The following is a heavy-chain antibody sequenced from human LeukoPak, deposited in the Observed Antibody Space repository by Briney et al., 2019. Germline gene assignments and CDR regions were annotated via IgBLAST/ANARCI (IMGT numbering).Heavy chain of an antibody. CDR1: GFTFSSYG. Sequence: GGSLRLSCAASGFTFSSYGMHWVRQSPGKGLEWVAFIRYDGSNKYYADSVKGRFTISRDNSKNTLYLQMNSLRAEDTAVYYCAKDEPYSSYPKALGYWGQGTLVTVSS. CDR2: IRYDGSNK. J-gene: IGHJ4*02. D-gene: IGHD3-16*01. V-gene: IGHV3-30*02. CDR3: AKDEPYSSYPKALGY.